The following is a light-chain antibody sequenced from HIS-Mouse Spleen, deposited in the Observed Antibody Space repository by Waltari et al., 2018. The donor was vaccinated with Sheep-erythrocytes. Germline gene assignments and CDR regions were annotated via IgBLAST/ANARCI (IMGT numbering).Light chain of an antibody. CDR3: QSYDSSLSGWV. V-gene: IGLV1-40*01. Sequence: QSVLTQPPSVSGAPGQRVTLSCTGRSSHIGAGYDVHWYQQLPGTAPKLLIYGNSNRPSGVPDRFSGSKSGTSASLAITGLQAEDEADYYCQSYDSSLSGWVFGGGTKLTVL. CDR2: GNS. CDR1: SSHIGAGYD. J-gene: IGLJ3*02.